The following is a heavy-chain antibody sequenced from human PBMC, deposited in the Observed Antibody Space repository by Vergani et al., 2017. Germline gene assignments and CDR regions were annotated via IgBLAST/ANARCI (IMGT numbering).Heavy chain of an antibody. Sequence: EVQLVESGGGLVQPGRSLRLSCAASGFTFDDYAMHWVRQAPGKGLEWVSGISWNSGSIGYADSVKGRFTISRDNAKNSLYLQMNSLRAEDTALYYCAKEAFLGEYYFDYWGQGTLVTVSS. V-gene: IGHV3-9*01. CDR1: GFTFDDYA. CDR3: AKEAFLGEYYFDY. J-gene: IGHJ4*02. D-gene: IGHD3-16*01. CDR2: ISWNSGSI.